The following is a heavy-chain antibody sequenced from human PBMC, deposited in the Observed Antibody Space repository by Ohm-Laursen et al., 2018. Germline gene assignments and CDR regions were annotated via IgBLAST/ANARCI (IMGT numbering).Heavy chain of an antibody. D-gene: IGHD6-13*01. CDR2: IIPILGVA. Sequence: SVKVSCKASGGTFSNYAISWVRQAPGQGLEWMGRIIPILGVANYAQKFQGRVTITADKSTRTAYMELSSLRSEDTAVYYCARVTEYRSSWEHSFDYWGQGTLVTVSS. CDR3: ARVTEYRSSWEHSFDY. V-gene: IGHV1-69*04. CDR1: GGTFSNYA. J-gene: IGHJ4*02.